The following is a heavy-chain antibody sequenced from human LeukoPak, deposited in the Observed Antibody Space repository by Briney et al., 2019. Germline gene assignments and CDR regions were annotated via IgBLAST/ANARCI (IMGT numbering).Heavy chain of an antibody. CDR2: INSDESST. CDR3: ARTLRYSGSYYDY. J-gene: IGHJ4*02. V-gene: IGHV3-74*01. CDR1: GFTVSSNY. D-gene: IGHD1-26*01. Sequence: GGSLRLSCAASGFTVSSNYMSWVRQAPGKGLVWVSRINSDESSTNYADSVKGRFTISRDNAKNTLYLQMNSLRAEDTAVYYCARTLRYSGSYYDYWGQGTLVTVSS.